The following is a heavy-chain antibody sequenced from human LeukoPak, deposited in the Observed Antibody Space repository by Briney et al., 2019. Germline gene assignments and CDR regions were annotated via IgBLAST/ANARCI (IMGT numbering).Heavy chain of an antibody. CDR2: INHSGST. CDR1: GGSFSGYY. V-gene: IGHV4-34*09. J-gene: IGHJ4*02. Sequence: PSETLSLTCAVYGGSFSGYYWSWIRQPPGKGLEWIGEINHSGSTYYNPSLKSRVTISVDTSKNQFSLKLSSVTAADTAVYYCASSEVRGKYQLLYPIFDYWGQGTLVTVSS. CDR3: ASSEVRGKYQLLYPIFDY. D-gene: IGHD2-2*02.